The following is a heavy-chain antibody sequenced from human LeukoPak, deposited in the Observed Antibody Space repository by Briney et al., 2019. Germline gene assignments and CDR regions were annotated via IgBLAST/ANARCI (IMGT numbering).Heavy chain of an antibody. CDR2: ISYDGSNK. D-gene: IGHD3-9*01. CDR3: AKVVYYDILTFDY. CDR1: GFTFSSCG. V-gene: IGHV3-30*18. Sequence: GVSLRLSCAASGFTFSSCGMHWVRQAPGKGLEWVAVISYDGSNKYYADSVKGRFTISRDNSKNTLYLQMNSLRAEDTAVYYCAKVVYYDILTFDYWGQGTLVTVSS. J-gene: IGHJ4*02.